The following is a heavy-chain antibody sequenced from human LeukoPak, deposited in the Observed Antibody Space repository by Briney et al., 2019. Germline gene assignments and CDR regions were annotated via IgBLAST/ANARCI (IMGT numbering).Heavy chain of an antibody. CDR1: GGSISSYY. J-gene: IGHJ6*02. V-gene: IGHV4-59*01. CDR2: IYYSGST. CDR3: ARGVLGYCSGGSCRDVVTADIYYYYYGMDV. Sequence: SETLSLTCTVSGGSISSYYWSWIRQPPGKGLEWIGYIYYSGSTNYNPSTKRRVTISVDTSKNQFSLKLGSVTAADTAVYYCARGVLGYCSGGSCRDVVTADIYYYYYGMDVWGQGTTVTVSS. D-gene: IGHD2-15*01.